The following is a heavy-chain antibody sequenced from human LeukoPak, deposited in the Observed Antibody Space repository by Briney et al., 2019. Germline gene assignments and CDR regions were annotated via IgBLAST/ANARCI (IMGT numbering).Heavy chain of an antibody. Sequence: SETLSLTCTVSGGSISSGSYYWSWIRQPAGKGLEWIGRIYTSGSTNYNPSLKSRVTISVDTSKNQFSLKLSSVTAADTAVYYCARDQRGSSGYYFYYYMDVWGKGTTVTVSS. V-gene: IGHV4-61*02. CDR1: GGSISSGSYY. CDR2: IYTSGST. D-gene: IGHD3-22*01. CDR3: ARDQRGSSGYYFYYYMDV. J-gene: IGHJ6*03.